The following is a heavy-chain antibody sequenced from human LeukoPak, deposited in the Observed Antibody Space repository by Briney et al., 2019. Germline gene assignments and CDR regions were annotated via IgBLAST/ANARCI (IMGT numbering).Heavy chain of an antibody. J-gene: IGHJ5*02. CDR2: IHSSGST. CDR3: ARASLLNGGTQYSNYFDP. V-gene: IGHV4-4*07. D-gene: IGHD2-15*01. CDR1: LDSINNFS. Sequence: NLSESLSLTCTVTLDSINNFSWTWSRQTAGEGLEWIGRIHSSGSTTYNPSLKSRVTMSVDTSKNYFSLELTSVTAADTAVYYCARASLLNGGTQYSNYFDPWGQG.